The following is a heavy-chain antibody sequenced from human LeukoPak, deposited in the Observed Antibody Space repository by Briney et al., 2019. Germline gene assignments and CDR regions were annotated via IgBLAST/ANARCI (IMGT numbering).Heavy chain of an antibody. CDR3: AKEWGVDYGLRY. CDR2: ISGSGGAS. V-gene: IGHV3-23*01. Sequence: GGSLRLSCAASGFTFSSYAVTWVRQAPGKGLEWVSSISGSGGASYYAASVKGRFTISRDNSKNTLYLQMNSLRADDTAVYYCAKEWGVDYGLRYWGQGTLVTVSS. CDR1: GFTFSSYA. D-gene: IGHD4-17*01. J-gene: IGHJ4*02.